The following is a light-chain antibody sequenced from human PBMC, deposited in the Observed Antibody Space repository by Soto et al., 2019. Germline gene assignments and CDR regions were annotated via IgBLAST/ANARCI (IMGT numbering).Light chain of an antibody. CDR1: QSVSSSY. V-gene: IGKV3-20*01. CDR2: GAS. Sequence: EIVLTQSPGTLSLSPGERATLSCRASQSVSSSYLAWYQQKPGQARRLLIYGASSRATGIPDRFSGSGSGTDFTLTISKLEPEDFAVYYCQQYGSSPRVTFGGGTKVEIK. CDR3: QQYGSSPRVT. J-gene: IGKJ4*01.